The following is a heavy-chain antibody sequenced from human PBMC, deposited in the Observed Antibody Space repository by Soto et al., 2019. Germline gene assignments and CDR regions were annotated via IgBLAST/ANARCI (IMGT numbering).Heavy chain of an antibody. D-gene: IGHD3-3*01. CDR1: GFTFSSYA. CDR2: ISGSGGST. Sequence: GGSLRLSCAASGFTFSSYAMSWVRQAPGKGLEWVSAISGSGGSTYYADSVKGRFTISRDNSKNTLYLQMNSLRAEDTAVYYCAKAAQYYDFWSGYYIAHWGQGTLVTVSS. J-gene: IGHJ5*02. CDR3: AKAAQYYDFWSGYYIAH. V-gene: IGHV3-23*01.